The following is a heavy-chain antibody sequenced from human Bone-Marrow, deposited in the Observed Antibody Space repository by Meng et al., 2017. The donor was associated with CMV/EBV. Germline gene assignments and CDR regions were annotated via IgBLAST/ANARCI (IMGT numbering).Heavy chain of an antibody. CDR1: GGSFSGYY. D-gene: IGHD3-10*01. J-gene: IGHJ5*02. CDR3: ARGLFRDLGELFYGWFDP. V-gene: IGHV4-34*01. Sequence: QVQLQQWGGGLLKASETLSLTCVVDGGSFSGYYWTWIRQPPGKGLEWIGDINHSGSTNYKASLKSRLNISVDTSKNQVSLKLNSVTAADTAVYYCARGLFRDLGELFYGWFDPWGQGTLVTVSS. CDR2: INHSGST.